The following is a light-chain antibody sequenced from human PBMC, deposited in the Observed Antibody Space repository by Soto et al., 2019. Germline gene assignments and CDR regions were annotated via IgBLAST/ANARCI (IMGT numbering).Light chain of an antibody. CDR3: FSYAGSYV. CDR1: SSDVGSYNL. V-gene: IGLV2-23*01. J-gene: IGLJ1*01. Sequence: QSALTQPASVSGSPGQSITISCTGTSSDVGSYNLVSWYQQHPGKAPKLMIYEGSKRPSGVSNRFSGSKSGNTASLTISGLQAEDEADYYCFSYAGSYVFGTGTKLTVL. CDR2: EGS.